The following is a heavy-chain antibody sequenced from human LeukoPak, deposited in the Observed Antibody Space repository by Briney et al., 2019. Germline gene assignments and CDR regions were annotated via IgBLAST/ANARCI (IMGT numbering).Heavy chain of an antibody. J-gene: IGHJ4*02. CDR1: EFSVGSNY. CDR2: IYSGGST. Sequence: GGSLRLSCAASEFSVGSNYMTWVRQAPGKGLEWVSLIYSGGSTYYADSVKGRFTISRDNSKNTLYLQMNSLRAEDTAVYYCARDTYYYDSSGYSAPTRLYFDYWGQGTLVTVSS. V-gene: IGHV3-66*01. CDR3: ARDTYYYDSSGYSAPTRLYFDY. D-gene: IGHD3-22*01.